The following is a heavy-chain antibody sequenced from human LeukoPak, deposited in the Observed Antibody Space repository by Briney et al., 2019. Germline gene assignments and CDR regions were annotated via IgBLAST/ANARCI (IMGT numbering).Heavy chain of an antibody. CDR1: GFTFSTYG. V-gene: IGHV3-30*02. CDR3: AKMGGTLYYYYGMDV. J-gene: IGHJ6*02. Sequence: GGSLRLSCAASGFTFSTYGMHWVRQAPGKGLEWVAFIRYDGSNKYYADSVKGRFTISRDNSKNTLYLQMNSLRAEDTAVYYCAKMGGTLYYYYGMDVWGQGTTVTVSS. CDR2: IRYDGSNK. D-gene: IGHD1-14*01.